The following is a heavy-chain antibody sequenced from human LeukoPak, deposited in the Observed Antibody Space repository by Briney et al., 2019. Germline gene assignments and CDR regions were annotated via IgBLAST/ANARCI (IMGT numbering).Heavy chain of an antibody. J-gene: IGHJ4*02. Sequence: ASVKVSCKASGYTFTGYYMHWLRQAPGQGLEWLGWINPNSGATNYAQNFQGRVTMTRDTSISTAYMELTRLRSDDTAVYFCARDGYCSGGTCPDLDYWSQGTLVTVSS. V-gene: IGHV1-2*02. CDR2: INPNSGAT. CDR3: ARDGYCSGGTCPDLDY. D-gene: IGHD2-15*01. CDR1: GYTFTGYY.